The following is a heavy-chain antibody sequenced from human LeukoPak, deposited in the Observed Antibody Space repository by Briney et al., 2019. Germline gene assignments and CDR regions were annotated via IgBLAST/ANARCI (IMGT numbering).Heavy chain of an antibody. CDR2: IYSGGST. CDR1: EFTVSSNY. D-gene: IGHD3-22*01. Sequence: PGGSLRLSCAASEFTVSSNYMSWVRQAPGKGLEWVSVIYSGGSTYYADSVKGRFTISRDNSKNTLYLQMNSLRAEDTAVYYCAKDRRWNYYDSSGYYFQVLAFDIWGQGTMVTVSS. V-gene: IGHV3-66*01. CDR3: AKDRRWNYYDSSGYYFQVLAFDI. J-gene: IGHJ3*02.